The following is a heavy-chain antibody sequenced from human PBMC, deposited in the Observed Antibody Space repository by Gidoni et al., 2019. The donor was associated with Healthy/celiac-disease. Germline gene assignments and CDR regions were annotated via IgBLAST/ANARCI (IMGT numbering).Heavy chain of an antibody. Sequence: QVQLQESGPGLVKPSQTLSLTCTVSGGSISSGGYYWSWIRQHPGKGLEWIGYIYYSGSTYYYPSLKGRVTISVDTSKNQFSLKLSSVTAADTAVYYCARGNCSGGSCPLWYWGQGTLVTVSS. CDR1: GGSISSGGYY. D-gene: IGHD2-15*01. CDR2: IYYSGST. J-gene: IGHJ4*02. CDR3: ARGNCSGGSCPLWY. V-gene: IGHV4-31*03.